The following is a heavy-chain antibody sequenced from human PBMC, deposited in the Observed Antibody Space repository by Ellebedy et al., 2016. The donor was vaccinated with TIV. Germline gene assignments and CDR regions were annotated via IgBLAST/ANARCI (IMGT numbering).Heavy chain of an antibody. J-gene: IGHJ4*02. D-gene: IGHD6-19*01. CDR3: ARGGRDQWLIDY. V-gene: IGHV3-74*01. CDR2: INRDGSSA. CDR1: GFTFSNYW. Sequence: PGGSLRLSCAASGFTFSNYWIHWVRQAPGKGLVGLSRINRDGSSANYADSVKGRFSISRDNSKNTLYVQMNSLRAEDTAVYYCARGGRDQWLIDYWGQGTLVTVSS.